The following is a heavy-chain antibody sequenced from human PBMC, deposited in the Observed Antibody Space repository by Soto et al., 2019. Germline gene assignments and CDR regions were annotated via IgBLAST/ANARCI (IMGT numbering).Heavy chain of an antibody. CDR1: GGSISSGGYY. Sequence: TLSLTCTVSGGSISSGGYYWSWIRQHPGKGLEWIGYIYYSGSTYYNPSLKSRVTIPVDTSKNQFSLKLSSVTAADTAVYYCASTDAAPGSYRFDPWGQGTLVTVS. D-gene: IGHD6-13*01. CDR2: IYYSGST. CDR3: ASTDAAPGSYRFDP. J-gene: IGHJ5*02. V-gene: IGHV4-31*03.